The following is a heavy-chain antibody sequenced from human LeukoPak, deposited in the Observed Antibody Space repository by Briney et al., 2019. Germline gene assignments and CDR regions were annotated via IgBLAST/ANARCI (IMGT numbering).Heavy chain of an antibody. CDR1: GGSISSSSYY. Sequence: SETLSLTCTVSGGSISSSSYYWGWIRQPPGKGLEWIGSIYYSGSTYYNPSLKSRVTISVDTSKNQFSLKLSSVTAADTAVYYCARGLRYCSSTSCRRGWFDPWGQGTLVTVSS. V-gene: IGHV4-39*01. D-gene: IGHD2-2*01. CDR3: ARGLRYCSSTSCRRGWFDP. J-gene: IGHJ5*02. CDR2: IYYSGST.